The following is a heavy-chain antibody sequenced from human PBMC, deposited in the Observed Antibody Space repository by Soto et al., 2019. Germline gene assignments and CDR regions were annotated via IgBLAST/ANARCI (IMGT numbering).Heavy chain of an antibody. J-gene: IGHJ4*02. Sequence: PSETLSLTCTFSVGSFISFSYYWSCILQPPWKGLDWIGYIYYSVSTNYNPSLKSRVTISVDTSKNQFSLKLSSVTAADTAVYYCARFLLSTVTTAGLESYFDYWGQGTLVTVSS. CDR3: ARFLLSTVTTAGLESYFDY. D-gene: IGHD4-17*01. CDR2: IYYSVST. V-gene: IGHV4-61*01. CDR1: VGSFISFSYY.